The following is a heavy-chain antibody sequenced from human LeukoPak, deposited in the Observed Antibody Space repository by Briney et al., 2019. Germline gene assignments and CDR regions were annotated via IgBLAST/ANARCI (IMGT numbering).Heavy chain of an antibody. J-gene: IGHJ4*02. CDR3: ARDFPPDGVYCSGGSCYHDY. Sequence: GGSPRLSCAASGFTVSSNYMSWVRQAPGKGLEWVSVIYSGGSTYYADSVKGRFTISRDNSKNTLYLQMNSLRAEDTAVYYCARDFPPDGVYCSGGSCYHDYWGQGTLVTVSS. CDR1: GFTVSSNY. CDR2: IYSGGST. D-gene: IGHD2-15*01. V-gene: IGHV3-66*01.